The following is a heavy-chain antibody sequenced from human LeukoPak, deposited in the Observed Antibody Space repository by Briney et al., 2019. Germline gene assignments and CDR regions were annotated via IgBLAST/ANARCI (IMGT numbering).Heavy chain of an antibody. V-gene: IGHV4-34*01. CDR3: ARAIKDYSFWSGNPYLAY. D-gene: IGHD3-3*01. Sequence: PSETLSLTCAVYGGSFSGYYWSWIRQPPGKGLEWIGEINHSGSTNYIPPLKSRVTISVDTSKNQFSLKLSSVTAADTAVYYCARAIKDYSFWSGNPYLAYWGQGTLVTVSS. J-gene: IGHJ4*02. CDR1: GGSFSGYY. CDR2: INHSGST.